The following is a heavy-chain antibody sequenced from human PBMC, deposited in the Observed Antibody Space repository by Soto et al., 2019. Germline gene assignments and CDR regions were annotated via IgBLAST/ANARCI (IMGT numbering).Heavy chain of an antibody. J-gene: IGHJ4*02. CDR3: XXXSVGAYYFDY. D-gene: IGHD1-26*01. CDR1: GFIFSSYW. Sequence: EVQLVESGGGLAQPGGSLRLSCAASGFIFSSYWMHWVRQAPGKGLVWVSRINSDGSRTSYADSVKGRFTISRDNAXXXXXXXXXXXXXXXXXXXXXXXXSVGAYYFDYWGQGILVTVSS. V-gene: IGHV3-74*01. CDR2: INSDGSRT.